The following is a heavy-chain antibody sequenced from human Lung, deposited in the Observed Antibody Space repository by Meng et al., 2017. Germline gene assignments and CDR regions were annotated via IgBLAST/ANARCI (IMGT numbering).Heavy chain of an antibody. D-gene: IGHD4-11*01. V-gene: IGHV4-34*01. CDR3: ARGPTTMAHDFDY. Sequence: QVALEQWGDGRLNTSQTLAPPCLGVGGSFSDYYWSWIRQPPGKGLEWIGEINHIGSTNYNPSLERRATISVDTSQNNLSLKLSSVTAADSAVYYCARGPTTMAHDFDYWGQGTLVTVSS. J-gene: IGHJ4*02. CDR2: INHIGST. CDR1: GGSFSDYY.